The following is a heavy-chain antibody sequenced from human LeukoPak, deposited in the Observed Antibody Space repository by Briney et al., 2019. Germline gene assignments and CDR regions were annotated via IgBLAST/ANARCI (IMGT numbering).Heavy chain of an antibody. J-gene: IGHJ4*02. D-gene: IGHD3-22*01. CDR3: ARDLGGDYDSSGYYPQGNDY. V-gene: IGHV3-21*01. CDR2: ITTTSYI. CDR1: GFTFSSYS. Sequence: GGSLRLSCAASGFTFSSYSMNWVRQAPGKGLEWVSSITTTSYIYYADSVKGRFTISRDNAKNSLYLQMNSLRAEDTAVYYCARDLGGDYDSSGYYPQGNDYWGQGTLVTVSS.